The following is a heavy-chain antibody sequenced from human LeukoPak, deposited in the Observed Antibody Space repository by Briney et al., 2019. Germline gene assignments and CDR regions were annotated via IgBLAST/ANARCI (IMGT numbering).Heavy chain of an antibody. Sequence: PSETLSLTCTVSGGSISTYYWSWIRQPPGKGLEWIGYIYYSGSTNYNPSLKSRVSISVDTSKNQFSLKLSSVTAADTAVYYCARGYSGYDWRGIYYYYYMDVWGKGTTVTVSS. D-gene: IGHD5-12*01. J-gene: IGHJ6*03. CDR2: IYYSGST. CDR3: ARGYSGYDWRGIYYYYYMDV. V-gene: IGHV4-59*12. CDR1: GGSISTYY.